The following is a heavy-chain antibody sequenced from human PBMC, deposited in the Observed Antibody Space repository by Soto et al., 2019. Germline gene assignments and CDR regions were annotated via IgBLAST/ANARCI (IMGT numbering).Heavy chain of an antibody. V-gene: IGHV1-24*01. CDR2: FDPEDGET. J-gene: IGHJ1*01. D-gene: IGHD3-22*01. CDR3: ATALAYYYDSRGPFAY. Sequence: GASVKVSCKVSGYTLTELSMHWVRQAPGKGLEWMGGFDPEDGETIYAQKFQGRVTMTEDTSTDTAYMELSSLRSEDTAVYYCATALAYYYDSRGPFAYRGQRTSVTGSS. CDR1: GYTLTELS.